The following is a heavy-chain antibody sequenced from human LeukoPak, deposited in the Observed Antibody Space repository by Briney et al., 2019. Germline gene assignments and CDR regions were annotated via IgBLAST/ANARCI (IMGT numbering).Heavy chain of an antibody. CDR2: ISGNGDST. J-gene: IGHJ5*02. V-gene: IGHV3-64*01. D-gene: IGHD2-8*01. CDR1: GSTVSTGS. Sequence: GGCLFPFCPASGSTVSTGSMHWVRQAPGKGLEYVAAISGNGDSTYYANSVKGRFTISRDNSKNTLYLQMGSLRPEDMAVYYCAREVYAGNWFDPWGQ. CDR3: AREVYAGNWFDP.